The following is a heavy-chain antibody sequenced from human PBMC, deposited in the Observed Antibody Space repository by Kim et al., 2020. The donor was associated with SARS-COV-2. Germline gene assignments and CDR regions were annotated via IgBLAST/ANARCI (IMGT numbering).Heavy chain of an antibody. D-gene: IGHD3-16*01. Sequence: KGRFTISRDLSKNPLYLQMHSLRAEDTAIYYCARDIEGSYGYNYYYGMDVWGQGTTVTVSS. J-gene: IGHJ6*02. CDR3: ARDIEGSYGYNYYYGMDV. V-gene: IGHV3-23*01.